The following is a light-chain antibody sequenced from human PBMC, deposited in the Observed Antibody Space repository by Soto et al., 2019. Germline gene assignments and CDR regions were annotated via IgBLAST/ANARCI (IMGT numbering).Light chain of an antibody. CDR3: AVWDDSLNGHV. V-gene: IGLV1-44*01. J-gene: IGLJ1*01. CDR1: SSNIGTSS. CDR2: TND. Sequence: QSVLTQPPSASGTPGQTVTISCSGSSSNIGTSSVHWYKHLPGTAPKPLIYTNDQRPSGVADRFSGSKYATSASLAISGLQSEEEADYYCAVWDDSLNGHVFGAGTKVTVL.